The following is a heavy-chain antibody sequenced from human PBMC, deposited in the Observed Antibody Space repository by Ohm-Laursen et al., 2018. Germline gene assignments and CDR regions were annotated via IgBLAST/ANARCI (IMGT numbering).Heavy chain of an antibody. J-gene: IGHJ4*02. V-gene: IGHV2-5*01. CDR1: GFSLSGGGVG. Sequence: TQTLTLTYTFSGFSLSGGGVGVGWIRQPPGKALEWLALIYWNDDKRYSPSLNNRLTTTKDTSKNQVVLTMTNMDPVDTATYYCAHKLDTEDYFDYWGQGTLVTVSS. CDR2: IYWNDDK. CDR3: AHKLDTEDYFDY. D-gene: IGHD2-2*02.